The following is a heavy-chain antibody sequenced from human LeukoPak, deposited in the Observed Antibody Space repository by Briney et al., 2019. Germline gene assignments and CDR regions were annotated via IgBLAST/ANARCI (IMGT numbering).Heavy chain of an antibody. Sequence: PGGALRLSCSTSGFTFITYGMSWVRQAPGKGLEWVSVISGSGSTTYYADSVKGRFTISRDNSKNTLYLQMNSLRAEDTAVYYCAKSCRPVIAMAFFDYWGQGTLVTVSS. CDR2: ISGSGSTT. CDR1: GFTFITYG. V-gene: IGHV3-23*01. J-gene: IGHJ4*02. D-gene: IGHD5-18*01. CDR3: AKSCRPVIAMAFFDY.